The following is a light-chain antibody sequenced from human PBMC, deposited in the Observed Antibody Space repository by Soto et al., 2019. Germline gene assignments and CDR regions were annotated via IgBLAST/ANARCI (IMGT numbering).Light chain of an antibody. Sequence: IVLTQSPGTLSLSPGERATLSCRASQSVWGTSLAWYQQKPGQAPRLLIYGASNRATGIPDRFSGSGSGTDFTLTISRLEPEDFAVYYCQQYGGSPFTFGPGTKVDFK. CDR1: QSVWGTS. V-gene: IGKV3-20*01. CDR3: QQYGGSPFT. CDR2: GAS. J-gene: IGKJ3*01.